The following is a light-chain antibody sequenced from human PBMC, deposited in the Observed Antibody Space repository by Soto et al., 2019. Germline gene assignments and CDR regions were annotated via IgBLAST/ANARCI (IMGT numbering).Light chain of an antibody. V-gene: IGKV1-12*01. Sequence: DPQMTQSPSSVSASVGDSVIITCRASQSVSRWLAWYQHKPGTAPKLLIYAASTLQSGVPSRFSGSGSGTDFSLTISSLQPEDSATYYCQQAITFPLTFGGGTKVEI. J-gene: IGKJ4*01. CDR3: QQAITFPLT. CDR2: AAS. CDR1: QSVSRW.